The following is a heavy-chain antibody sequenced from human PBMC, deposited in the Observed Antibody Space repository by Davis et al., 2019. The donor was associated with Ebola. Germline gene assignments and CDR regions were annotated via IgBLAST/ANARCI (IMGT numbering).Heavy chain of an antibody. Sequence: PGGSLRLSCAASGFTFSTYWMTWVRQAPGKGLQWVANINQDGSDTYYVDSVKGRFTISRDNAENSLYLQMHSLRADDTAVYYCARGTLAAAGLDYWGQGTLVTVSS. D-gene: IGHD6-13*01. J-gene: IGHJ4*02. V-gene: IGHV3-7*04. CDR1: GFTFSTYW. CDR2: INQDGSDT. CDR3: ARGTLAAAGLDY.